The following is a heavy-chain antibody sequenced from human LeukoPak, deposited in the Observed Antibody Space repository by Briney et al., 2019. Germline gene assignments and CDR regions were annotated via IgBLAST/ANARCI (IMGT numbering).Heavy chain of an antibody. CDR1: GGSISSYY. J-gene: IGHJ4*02. D-gene: IGHD6-19*01. CDR3: ASGSSGWYPFDY. Sequence: SETLSLTCTVSGGSISSYYWSWIRQPPGKGLEWIGYINYSGSTNYNPSLKSRVTISVDTSKNQFSLKLSSVTAADTAVYYCASGSSGWYPFDYWGQGTLVTVSS. V-gene: IGHV4-59*01. CDR2: INYSGST.